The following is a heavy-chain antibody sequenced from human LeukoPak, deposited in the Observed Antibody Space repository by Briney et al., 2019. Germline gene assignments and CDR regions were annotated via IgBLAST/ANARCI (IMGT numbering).Heavy chain of an antibody. CDR1: GFTFSSYG. D-gene: IGHD2-2*01. CDR2: ISYDGSNK. CDR3: AKGGNDIVVVPAASPSTVTDAFDI. V-gene: IGHV3-30*18. J-gene: IGHJ3*02. Sequence: PGGSLRLSCAASGFTFSSYGMHWVRQAPGKGLEWVAVISYDGSNKYYADSVKGRFTISRDNSKNTLYLQMNSLRAEDTAVYYCAKGGNDIVVVPAASPSTVTDAFDIWGQGTMVTVSS.